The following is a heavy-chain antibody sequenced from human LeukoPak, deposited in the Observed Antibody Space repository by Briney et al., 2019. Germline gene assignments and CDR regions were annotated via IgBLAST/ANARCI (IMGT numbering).Heavy chain of an antibody. CDR1: GASISSDS. V-gene: IGHV4-59*08. CDR2: IYYTGST. D-gene: IGHD1-7*01. CDR3: ARRSPSENFLDY. Sequence: SETLSLTCAVSGASISSDSWTWVRQPPGKGLEWIGLIYYTGSTNYNPSLKSRVTISVDTSNRQLSLKLSSLTAADSAVYYCARRSPSENFLDYWGQGTPVTVSS. J-gene: IGHJ4*02.